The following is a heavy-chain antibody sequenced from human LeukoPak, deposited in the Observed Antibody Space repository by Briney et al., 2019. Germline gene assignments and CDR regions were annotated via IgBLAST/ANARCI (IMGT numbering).Heavy chain of an antibody. J-gene: IGHJ3*02. Sequence: GGSLRLSCAASGFTFSNYWMTWVRQAPGKGLEWVANIKQDGSEKYYVDSVKGRFTISRDNAKNSLSLQMNSLRAEDTAVYYCARDLDNYDFWSGYPGAFDIWGQGTMVTVSS. D-gene: IGHD3-3*01. CDR3: ARDLDNYDFWSGYPGAFDI. V-gene: IGHV3-7*01. CDR1: GFTFSNYW. CDR2: IKQDGSEK.